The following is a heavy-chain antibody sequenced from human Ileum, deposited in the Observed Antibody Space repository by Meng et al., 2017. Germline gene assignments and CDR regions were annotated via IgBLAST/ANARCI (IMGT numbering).Heavy chain of an antibody. V-gene: IGHV4-31*03. Sequence: VQLQESGPGLVTPSQPLSLTCTVSGGSISGGHYFWSWIRQHPEKGLEWIGYIYHSGVTYYSPSLKSRLTISVDTSKNQFSLKLSSVTAADTAIYYCARGVVTYYDSSTLTWFDPWGQGALVTVSS. D-gene: IGHD3-22*01. CDR2: IYHSGVT. CDR3: ARGVVTYYDSSTLTWFDP. J-gene: IGHJ5*02. CDR1: GGSISGGHYF.